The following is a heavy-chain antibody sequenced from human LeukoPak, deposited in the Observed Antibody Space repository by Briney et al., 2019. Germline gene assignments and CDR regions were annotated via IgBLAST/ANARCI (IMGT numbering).Heavy chain of an antibody. V-gene: IGHV3-48*04. D-gene: IGHD3-10*01. CDR2: ISSSSSTI. Sequence: GGSLRLSCAASGFTFSSYSMNWVRQAPGKGPEWVSYISSSSSTIYYADSVKGRFTISRDNAKNSLYLQMNSLRAEDTAFYYCARDVRVLLWFGELPAGGMDVWGQGTTVTVSS. CDR3: ARDVRVLLWFGELPAGGMDV. J-gene: IGHJ6*02. CDR1: GFTFSSYS.